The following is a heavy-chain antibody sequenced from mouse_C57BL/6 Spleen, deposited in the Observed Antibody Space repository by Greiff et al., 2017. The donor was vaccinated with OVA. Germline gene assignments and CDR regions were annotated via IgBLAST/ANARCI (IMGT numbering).Heavy chain of an antibody. CDR3: ARGGGLYAMDY. D-gene: IGHD1-1*02. Sequence: VQLQQPGAELVRPGTSVKFSCKASGYTFTSYWMHWVKQRPGQGLEWIGVIDPSDSYTNYNQKFKGKATLTVDTSSSTAYMQLSSLTSEDSAVYYCARGGGLYAMDYWGQGTSVTVSS. V-gene: IGHV1-59*01. CDR2: IDPSDSYT. J-gene: IGHJ4*01. CDR1: GYTFTSYW.